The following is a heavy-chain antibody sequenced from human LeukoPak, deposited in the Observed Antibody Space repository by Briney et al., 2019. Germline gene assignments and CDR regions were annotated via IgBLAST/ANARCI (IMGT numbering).Heavy chain of an antibody. CDR1: GFTFSTYG. D-gene: IGHD6-19*01. CDR2: ILYDGSFK. V-gene: IGHV3-30*02. Sequence: PGGSLRLSCAASGFTFSTYGIHWVRQTPGKGLEWVSFILYDGSFKGYGDSVKGRFTISRDNSKNTVYLQMNSLTADDTGLYHCAKDVVGQQWPENYWGQGTLVTVSS. J-gene: IGHJ4*02. CDR3: AKDVVGQQWPENY.